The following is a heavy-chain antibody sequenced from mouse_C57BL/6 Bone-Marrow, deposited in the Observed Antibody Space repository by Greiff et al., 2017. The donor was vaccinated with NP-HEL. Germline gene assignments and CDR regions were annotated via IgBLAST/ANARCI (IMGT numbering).Heavy chain of an antibody. V-gene: IGHV14-4*01. CDR3: TNDGYYDWFAY. CDR1: GFNIKDDY. CDR2: IDPENGDT. D-gene: IGHD2-3*01. Sequence: VQLQQSGAEVVRPGASVKLSCTASGFNIKDDYMHWVKQRPEQGLEWIGWIDPENGDTEYASKFQGKATITADTSSNTAYLQLSSLTSEDTAVYYCTNDGYYDWFAYWGQGTLVTVSA. J-gene: IGHJ3*01.